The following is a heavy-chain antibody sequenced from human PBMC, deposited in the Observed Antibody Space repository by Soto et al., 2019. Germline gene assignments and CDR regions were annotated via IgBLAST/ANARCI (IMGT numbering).Heavy chain of an antibody. CDR1: GFSLRTSGEG. D-gene: IGHD3-10*01. Sequence: QNTLKESGLTLVKPTQPLTLTCTFAGFSLRTSGEGMGWISQPPGKALEWLALIYCDGDKSFSPSLKRRLTITKDTSKSQVVFTMTNMDTVDTDTYYWAHRQAGSYWCYCCHGTLVTVSS. J-gene: IGHJ4*01. CDR3: AHRQAGSYWCY. V-gene: IGHV2-5*02. CDR2: IYCDGDK.